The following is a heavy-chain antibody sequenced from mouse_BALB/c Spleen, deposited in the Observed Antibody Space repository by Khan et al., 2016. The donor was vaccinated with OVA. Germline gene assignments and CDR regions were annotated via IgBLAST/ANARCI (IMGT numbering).Heavy chain of an antibody. CDR1: GYTFTDYA. V-gene: IGHV1S137*01. Sequence: QIQLVQSGPELVRPGVSVKISCKGSGYTFTDYAMYWVKQSHAKSLEWIGLISTYSGNTNYNQKFKGKATMTVDQSSSTAYMELARLTSEDSSIYYCARPAYDGYYDYWGQGTTLTVSS. CDR2: ISTYSGNT. D-gene: IGHD2-3*01. CDR3: ARPAYDGYYDY. J-gene: IGHJ2*01.